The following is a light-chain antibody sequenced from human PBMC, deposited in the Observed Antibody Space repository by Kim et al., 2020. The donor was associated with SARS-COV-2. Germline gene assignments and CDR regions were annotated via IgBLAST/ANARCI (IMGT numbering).Light chain of an antibody. CDR2: DDN. Sequence: QSVLTQPPSASGTPGQRVTISCSGSDSNIGSNSVNWYQQFPGTAPKLLIFDDNRRPSGVPDRFSGSKSGTSASLAISGLQSGDEAHYYCSTWDDTLNGVFGGGTQLTVL. J-gene: IGLJ3*02. CDR3: STWDDTLNGV. V-gene: IGLV1-44*01. CDR1: DSNIGSNS.